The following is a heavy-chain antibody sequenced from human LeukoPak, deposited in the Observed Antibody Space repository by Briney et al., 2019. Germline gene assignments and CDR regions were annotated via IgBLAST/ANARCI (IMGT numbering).Heavy chain of an antibody. J-gene: IGHJ4*02. CDR1: GGSISSYY. CDR3: ARDLGFWSGPDY. CDR2: IYSSGST. V-gene: IGHV4-4*07. D-gene: IGHD3-3*01. Sequence: SETLSLTCTVSGGSISSYYWSWIRQPAGKGLQWTGRIYSSGSTNYNPSLKSRITMSVDTSKNQFSLRLSSVTAADTAVYYCARDLGFWSGPDYWGQGTLVTVSS.